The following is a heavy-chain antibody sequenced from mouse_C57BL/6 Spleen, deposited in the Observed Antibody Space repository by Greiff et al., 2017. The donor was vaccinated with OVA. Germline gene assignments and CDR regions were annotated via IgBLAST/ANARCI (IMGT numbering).Heavy chain of an antibody. CDR1: GYTFTDYY. CDR2: INPNNGGT. CDR3: ARLGYYGYYFDY. J-gene: IGHJ2*01. V-gene: IGHV1-26*01. Sequence: VQLQQSGPELVKPEASVKISCKASGYTFTDYYMNWVKQSHGKSLEWIGDINPNNGGTSYNQKFKGKATLTVDKSSSTAYMELRSLTSEDSAVYYCARLGYYGYYFDYWGQGTTLTVSS. D-gene: IGHD1-1*01.